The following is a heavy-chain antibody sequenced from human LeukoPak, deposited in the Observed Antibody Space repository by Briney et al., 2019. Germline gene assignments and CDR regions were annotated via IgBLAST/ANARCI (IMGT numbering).Heavy chain of an antibody. J-gene: IGHJ4*02. D-gene: IGHD2-2*01. CDR1: GGSISSYY. CDR2: IYYSGST. V-gene: IGHV4-59*01. CDR3: ASFRGGCSSTSCYDY. Sequence: NPSETLSLTCTVSGGSISSYYWSWIRQPPGKGLEWIGYIYYSGSTNYNPSLKSRVTISVDTSKNQFSLKLSSVTAADTAVYYCASFRGGCSSTSCYDYWGQGTLVTVSS.